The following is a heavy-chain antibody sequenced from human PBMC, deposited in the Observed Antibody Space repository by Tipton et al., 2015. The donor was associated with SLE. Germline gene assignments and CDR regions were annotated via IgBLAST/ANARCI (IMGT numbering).Heavy chain of an antibody. Sequence: TLSLTCTVSGGSISSYYWSWIRQPPGKGLEWIGYIYYSGNTNYNPSLKSRVTISVATAKNQFSLKLSSVTAADTAVYYCARDAPIFGAPPGWYMDVWGKVTTVTISS. V-gene: IGHV4-59*01. CDR2: IYYSGNT. D-gene: IGHD3-3*01. CDR3: ARDAPIFGAPPGWYMDV. J-gene: IGHJ6*03. CDR1: GGSISSYY.